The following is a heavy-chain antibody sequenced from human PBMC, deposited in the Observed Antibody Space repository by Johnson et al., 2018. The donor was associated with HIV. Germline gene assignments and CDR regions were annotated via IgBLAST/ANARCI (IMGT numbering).Heavy chain of an antibody. Sequence: VQVVESGGGLVKPGGSLRLSCAASGFTFSDYYMSWIRQAPGKGLEWVSVIYSGGSTYYADSVKGRFTISRDNSKNTLYLQMNSLRAEDTAVYYCAKVGLYSGYEYDAFDIWGQGTMVTVSS. J-gene: IGHJ3*02. CDR2: IYSGGST. CDR3: AKVGLYSGYEYDAFDI. V-gene: IGHV3-66*02. D-gene: IGHD5-12*01. CDR1: GFTFSDYY.